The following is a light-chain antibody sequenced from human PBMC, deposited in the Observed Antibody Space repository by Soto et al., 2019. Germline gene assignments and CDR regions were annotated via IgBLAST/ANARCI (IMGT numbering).Light chain of an antibody. CDR3: NSYANTATYV. CDR1: ISVVGGYDF. Sequence: QSVLTQTASVSGSPGQSITISCTGTISVVGGYDFVSWYQQYPGRAPKLMIYDVSNRPSGVSTRFSGSKSGNTASLTISGLQAEDEADYYCNSYANTATYVFGTGTKVTVL. CDR2: DVS. V-gene: IGLV2-14*01. J-gene: IGLJ1*01.